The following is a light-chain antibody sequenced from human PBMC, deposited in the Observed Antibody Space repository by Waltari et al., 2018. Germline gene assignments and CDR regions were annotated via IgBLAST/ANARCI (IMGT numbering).Light chain of an antibody. J-gene: IGKJ1*01. CDR1: QDINNY. V-gene: IGKV1-27*01. CDR2: AAS. CDR3: QKYNSAPWT. Sequence: DIQMTQSPSSLSASVRDRVTTTCRASQDINNYLAWYQHKPGKVPKLLISAASTLQAGVPLRFSGFGSGTDFTLTISSLQPEDAATYYCQKYNSAPWTFGQGTKVEIK.